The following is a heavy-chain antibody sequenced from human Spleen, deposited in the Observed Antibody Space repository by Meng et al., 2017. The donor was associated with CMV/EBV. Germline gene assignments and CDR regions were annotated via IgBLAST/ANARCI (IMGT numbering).Heavy chain of an antibody. CDR2: IYSDESST. V-gene: IGHV3-74*01. Sequence: GESLKISCAASGFTFSGYWMHWVRQAPGKGLVWVSRIYSDESSTAYADSVKGRFTISRDSARSTLYLQMNSLRAEDTAVYYCARELVEQLASYYYGMDVWGQGTTVTVSS. CDR1: GFTFSGYW. D-gene: IGHD6-6*01. CDR3: ARELVEQLASYYYGMDV. J-gene: IGHJ6*02.